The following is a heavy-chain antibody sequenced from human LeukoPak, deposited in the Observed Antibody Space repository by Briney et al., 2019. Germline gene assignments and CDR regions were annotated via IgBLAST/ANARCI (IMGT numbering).Heavy chain of an antibody. CDR3: ARVHDYVWGSYRPDAFDI. D-gene: IGHD3-16*02. CDR1: GYTFTSYA. V-gene: IGHV7-4-1*02. Sequence: ASVKVSCKASGYTFTSYAMNWVRQAPGQGLERMGWINTNTRNPTYAQGFTGRFVFSLDTSVSTAYLQISSLKAEDTAVYYCARVHDYVWGSYRPDAFDIWGQGTMVTVSS. J-gene: IGHJ3*02. CDR2: INTNTRNP.